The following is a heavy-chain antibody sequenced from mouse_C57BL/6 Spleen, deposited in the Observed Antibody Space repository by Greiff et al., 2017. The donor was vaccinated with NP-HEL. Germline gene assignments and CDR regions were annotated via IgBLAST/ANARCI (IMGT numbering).Heavy chain of an antibody. CDR1: GYTFTSYW. D-gene: IGHD1-1*01. CDR2: INPSNGGT. J-gene: IGHJ4*01. Sequence: QVQLQQPGTELVKPGASVKLSCKASGYTFTSYWMHWVKQRPGQGLEWIGNINPSNGGTNYNEKFKSKATLTVDKSSSTAYMQLSSLTSEDSAVYYCAYYYGSSYDVSYYAMDYWGQGTSVTVSS. CDR3: AYYYGSSYDVSYYAMDY. V-gene: IGHV1-53*01.